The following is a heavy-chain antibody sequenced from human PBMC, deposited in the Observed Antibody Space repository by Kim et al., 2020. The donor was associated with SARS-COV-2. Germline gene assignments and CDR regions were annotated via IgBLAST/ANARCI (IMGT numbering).Heavy chain of an antibody. J-gene: IGHJ4*02. D-gene: IGHD1-20*01. CDR2: IIPIFGTA. CDR1: GGTFSSYA. V-gene: IGHV1-69*13. CDR3: ARGTSDNWTLDY. Sequence: SVKVSCKASGGTFSSYAISWVRQAPGQGLEWMGGIIPIFGTANYAQKFQGRVTITADESTSTAYMELSSLRSEDTAVYYCARGTSDNWTLDYWGQGTLVTVSS.